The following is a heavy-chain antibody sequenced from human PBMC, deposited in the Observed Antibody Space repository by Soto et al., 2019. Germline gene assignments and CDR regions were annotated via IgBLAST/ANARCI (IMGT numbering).Heavy chain of an antibody. Sequence: GGSLRLSCAASGFTFSSYWMSWVRQAPGKGLEWVANIKQDGSEKYYVDSVKGRFTISRDNAKNSLYLQMNSLRAEDTAVYYCARVPANYSSSSYYYMDVWGKGTTVTVSS. D-gene: IGHD6-6*01. J-gene: IGHJ6*03. CDR2: IKQDGSEK. CDR1: GFTFSSYW. CDR3: ARVPANYSSSSYYYMDV. V-gene: IGHV3-7*01.